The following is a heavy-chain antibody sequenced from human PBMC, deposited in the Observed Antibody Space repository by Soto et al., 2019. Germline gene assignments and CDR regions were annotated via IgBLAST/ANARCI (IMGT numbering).Heavy chain of an antibody. J-gene: IGHJ4*02. D-gene: IGHD6-19*01. CDR2: ISYDGSNR. Sequence: QVQLVESGGGVVQPGRSLRLSCAASGFTFSSYAMHWVRQAPSKGLEWVAVISYDGSNRYSADSVKGRFTISRDNSKNTLYLQMNSVRAEDTAVYYCAKSPYSMAGTDYFDYWGQGTLVTVSS. CDR3: AKSPYSMAGTDYFDY. CDR1: GFTFSSYA. V-gene: IGHV3-30*18.